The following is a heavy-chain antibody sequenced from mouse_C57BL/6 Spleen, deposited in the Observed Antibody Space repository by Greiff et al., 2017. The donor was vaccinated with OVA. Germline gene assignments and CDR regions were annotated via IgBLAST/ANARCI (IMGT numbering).Heavy chain of an antibody. J-gene: IGHJ3*01. Sequence: VQLQQPGTELVKPGASVKLSCKASGYTFTSYWMHWVKQRPGQGLEWIGNINPSNGGTNYNEKFKSKATLTVDKSSSTAYMQLSSLTSEYSAVYYCARPQYSNYPAWFAYWGQGTLVTVSA. CDR1: GYTFTSYW. D-gene: IGHD2-5*01. CDR3: ARPQYSNYPAWFAY. CDR2: INPSNGGT. V-gene: IGHV1-53*01.